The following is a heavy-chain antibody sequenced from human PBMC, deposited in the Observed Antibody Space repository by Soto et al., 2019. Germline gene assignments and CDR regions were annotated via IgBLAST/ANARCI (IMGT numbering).Heavy chain of an antibody. CDR2: ISYDGSNK. V-gene: IGHV3-30-3*01. CDR1: GFTFSSYA. CDR3: AREWKYQLLLGLDYYYGMDV. J-gene: IGHJ6*02. D-gene: IGHD2-2*01. Sequence: QVQLVESGGGVVQPGRSLRLSCAASGFTFSSYAMHWVRQAPGKGLEWVAVISYDGSNKYYADSVKGRFTISRDNSKNTLYLQMNSLRAEDTAVYYCAREWKYQLLLGLDYYYGMDVWGQGTTVTVSS.